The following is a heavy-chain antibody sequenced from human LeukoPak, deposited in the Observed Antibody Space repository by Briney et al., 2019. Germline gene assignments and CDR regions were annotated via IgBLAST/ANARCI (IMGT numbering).Heavy chain of an antibody. D-gene: IGHD2-8*01. CDR2: IYYSGST. Sequence: SETLSLTCTVSGGSISSGDYYWSWIRQPPGKGLEWIGYIYYSGSTYYNPSLKSRFTISVDTAKNQFSLKLSSVTAADTAVYYCARVSRTCTNGVCSIWGQGTMVTVSS. V-gene: IGHV4-30-4*08. CDR1: GGSISSGDYY. J-gene: IGHJ3*02. CDR3: ARVSRTCTNGVCSI.